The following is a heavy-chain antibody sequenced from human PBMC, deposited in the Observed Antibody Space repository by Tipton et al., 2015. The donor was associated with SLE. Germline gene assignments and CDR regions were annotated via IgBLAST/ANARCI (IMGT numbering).Heavy chain of an antibody. J-gene: IGHJ4*02. CDR1: GGSISTYL. CDR2: VYYVGST. Sequence: LRLSCTISGGSISTYLWSWVRQPPGKGLEWIGYVYYVGSTNYNPSLKGRVTISVATSKNQFSLKLRSVTAADTAVYYCAGRGDLVVVTSYLDYWGQGTLVTVST. V-gene: IGHV4-59*03. D-gene: IGHD2-21*02. CDR3: AGRGDLVVVTSYLDY.